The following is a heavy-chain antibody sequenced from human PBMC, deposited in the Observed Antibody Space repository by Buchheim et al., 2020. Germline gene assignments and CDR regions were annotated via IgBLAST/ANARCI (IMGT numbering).Heavy chain of an antibody. CDR1: GFTFSSYA. CDR3: AKVVITFAGAKNGLDV. CDR2: ITCSGCSN. J-gene: IGHJ6*01. D-gene: IGHD3-16*01. Sequence: EVQLLESGGGLVQPGGSLRLSCAASGFTFSSYAMSWVRQAPGKGPEWVSTITCSGCSNYYADSVKGRFTISRDNSKNTLYLQINTLSDEDTAVYYCAKVVITFAGAKNGLDVWGQGTT. V-gene: IGHV3-23*01.